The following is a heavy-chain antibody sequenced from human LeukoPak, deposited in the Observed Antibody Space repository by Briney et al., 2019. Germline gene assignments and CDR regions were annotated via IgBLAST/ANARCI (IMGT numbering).Heavy chain of an antibody. D-gene: IGHD3-22*01. CDR3: ARRGLLYDSSVPFDY. CDR2: MSYSGRA. Sequence: SETLSLTCNVSGGSISSSSYYWGWIRQPPGKTLEGIGTMSYSGRANYNPSLKSRVTISADTSKNQFSLNLSSVTAADTAVYYCARRGLLYDSSVPFDYWGQGTLVTVSS. CDR1: GGSISSSSYY. V-gene: IGHV4-39*01. J-gene: IGHJ4*02.